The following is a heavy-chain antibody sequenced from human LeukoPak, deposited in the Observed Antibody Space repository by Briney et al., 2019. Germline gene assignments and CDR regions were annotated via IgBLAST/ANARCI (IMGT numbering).Heavy chain of an antibody. J-gene: IGHJ4*02. V-gene: IGHV1-69*01. CDR1: GGTFSSYA. D-gene: IGHD3-3*01. CDR3: ARGHPPSYYDFWSGYYLPDFDY. CDR2: IIPIFGTA. Sequence: GASVKVSFKASGGTFSSYAISWVRQAPGQGLEWMGGIIPIFGTANYAQKFQGRVTITADESTSTAYMELSSLRSEDTAVYYCARGHPPSYYDFWSGYYLPDFDYWGQGTLVTVSS.